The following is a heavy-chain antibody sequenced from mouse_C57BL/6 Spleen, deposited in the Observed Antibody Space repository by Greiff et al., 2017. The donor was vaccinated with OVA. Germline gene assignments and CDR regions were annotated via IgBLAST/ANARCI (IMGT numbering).Heavy chain of an antibody. CDR2: ISYSGST. Sequence: EVKVVESGPGMVKPSQSLSLTCTVTGYSITSGYDWHWIRHFPGNKLEWMGYISYSGSTNYNPSLKSRISITHDTSKNHFFLKLNSVTTEDTATYNCASNWDGGAWFAYWGQGTLVTVSA. J-gene: IGHJ3*01. V-gene: IGHV3-1*01. D-gene: IGHD4-1*01. CDR1: GYSITSGYD. CDR3: ASNWDGGAWFAY.